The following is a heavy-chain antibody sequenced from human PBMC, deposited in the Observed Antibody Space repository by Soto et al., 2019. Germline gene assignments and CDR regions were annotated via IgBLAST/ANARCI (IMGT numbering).Heavy chain of an antibody. CDR2: ISSSSSYI. J-gene: IGHJ4*02. Sequence: EVPLVESGGGLVKPGGSLRLSCAASGFTFSSYSMNWVRQAPGKGLEWVSSISSSSSYIYYADSVKGRFTISRDNAKNSLYLQMNSLRAEDTAVYYCARDPLVCGGDCYSPDYWGQGTLVTVSS. D-gene: IGHD2-21*02. CDR1: GFTFSSYS. CDR3: ARDPLVCGGDCYSPDY. V-gene: IGHV3-21*01.